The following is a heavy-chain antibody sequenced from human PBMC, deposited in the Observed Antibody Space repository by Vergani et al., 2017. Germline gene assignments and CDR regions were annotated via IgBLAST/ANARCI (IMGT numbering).Heavy chain of an antibody. CDR1: GFTFSSYS. D-gene: IGHD1-26*01. CDR2: ISSSSSYI. Sequence: VQLVESGGGLVKPGGSLRLSCAASGFTFSSYSMNWVRQAPGKGLEWVSSISSSSSYIYYADSVKGLFTISRDNAKNSLYLQMNSLRAEDTAVYYCARDVKWGKWNSDYWGQGTLVTVSS. V-gene: IGHV3-21*01. J-gene: IGHJ4*02. CDR3: ARDVKWGKWNSDY.